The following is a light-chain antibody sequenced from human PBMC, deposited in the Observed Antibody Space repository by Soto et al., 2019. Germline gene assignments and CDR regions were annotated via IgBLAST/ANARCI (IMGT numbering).Light chain of an antibody. CDR3: QQYGSSPWT. J-gene: IGKJ1*01. CDR2: GAS. Sequence: EIVLTESPGTLSLSAGERATFSCRASHIIRSSYLAWYQQKPGQTPRLLISGASSRDTGTPDRFIGSGSGTDFTLTISRLEPEDFAVYYCQQYGSSPWTFGQGTDVDIK. CDR1: HIIRSSY. V-gene: IGKV3-20*01.